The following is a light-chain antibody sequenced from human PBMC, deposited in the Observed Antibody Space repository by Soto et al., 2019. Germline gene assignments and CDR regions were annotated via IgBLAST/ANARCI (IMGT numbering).Light chain of an antibody. CDR1: QSVSSSY. J-gene: IGKJ3*01. V-gene: IGKV3-20*01. CDR3: QQYGTSPRA. CDR2: GAS. Sequence: EIVLTQSPATPSLSPWERATLSCRASQSVSSSYLAWYQQKPGQAPRLLIYGASSRATGIPDRFSGSGSGTDFILTISRLEPEDFAVYYCQQYGTSPRAFGPGTKVDIK.